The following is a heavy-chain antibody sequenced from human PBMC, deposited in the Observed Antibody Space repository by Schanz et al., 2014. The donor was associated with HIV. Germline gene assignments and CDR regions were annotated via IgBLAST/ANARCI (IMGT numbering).Heavy chain of an antibody. Sequence: QVQLVQSGADVKKPGASMKVSCKTSGYSFSDYYLHWVRQAPGQGLEWIGWMNPSTGNSGYAQMFQVRVTMTRDTSISTAYLEVDSLKSEDTAVYYCARGPKWEGLMDVWGQGTTVTVSS. D-gene: IGHD1-26*01. CDR3: ARGPKWEGLMDV. V-gene: IGHV1-8*02. CDR1: GYSFSDYY. CDR2: MNPSTGNS. J-gene: IGHJ6*02.